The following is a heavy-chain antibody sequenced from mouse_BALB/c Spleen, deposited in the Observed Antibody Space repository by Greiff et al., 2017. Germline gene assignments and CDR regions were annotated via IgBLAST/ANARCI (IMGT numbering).Heavy chain of an antibody. D-gene: IGHD1-2*01. CDR2: ISSGGGST. V-gene: IGHV5-12-1*01. J-gene: IGHJ2*01. Sequence: EVKLMESGGGLVKPGGSLKLSCAASGFAFSSYDMSWVRQTPEKRLEWVAYISSGGGSTYYPDTVKGRFTISRDNAKNTLYLQMSSLKSEDTAMYYCARRAHYYGYFDYWGQGTTLTVSS. CDR1: GFAFSSYD. CDR3: ARRAHYYGYFDY.